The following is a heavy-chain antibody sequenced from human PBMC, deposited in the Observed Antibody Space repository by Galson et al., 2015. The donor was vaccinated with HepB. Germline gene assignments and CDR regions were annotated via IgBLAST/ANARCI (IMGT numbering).Heavy chain of an antibody. D-gene: IGHD3-16*01. CDR1: GFTFSSFG. J-gene: IGHJ6*02. Sequence: SLRLSCAASGFTFSSFGMHWVRQAPGQGLEYVSAISNYGDSTYYGNSVKGRFTISRDNSKNTLYLQMGSLRPEDMAVYYCARGNTGVSTLPFHGMDVWGQGTTVTVSS. CDR3: ARGNTGVSTLPFHGMDV. CDR2: ISNYGDST. V-gene: IGHV3-64*01.